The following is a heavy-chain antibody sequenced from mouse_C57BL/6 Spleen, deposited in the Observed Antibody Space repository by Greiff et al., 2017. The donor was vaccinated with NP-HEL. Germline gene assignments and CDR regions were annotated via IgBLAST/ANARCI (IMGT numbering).Heavy chain of an antibody. CDR2: INPNNGGT. J-gene: IGHJ2*01. CDR3: ARGHTTDY. V-gene: IGHV1-26*01. Sequence: EVQLQQSGPELVKPGASVKISCKASGYTFTDYYMNWVKQSHGKSLEWIGDINPNNGGTSYNQKFKGKATLTVDKSSSTAYMELRSLTSEDSAVYYCARGHTTDYWGQGTTLTVSS. CDR1: GYTFTDYY. D-gene: IGHD1-1*01.